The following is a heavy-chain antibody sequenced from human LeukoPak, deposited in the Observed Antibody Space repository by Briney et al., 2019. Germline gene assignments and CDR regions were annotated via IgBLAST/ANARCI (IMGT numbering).Heavy chain of an antibody. Sequence: GGSLRLSCAASGLTFSTYVMTWVRQAPGKGLEWVANIKEDGSEKYYVDSLKGRFTISRDNAKSSLSLQLNSLRAEDTAVYYCARDQGWLQFDNWGQGTLVTVSS. J-gene: IGHJ4*02. D-gene: IGHD5-12*01. V-gene: IGHV3-7*05. CDR3: ARDQGWLQFDN. CDR2: IKEDGSEK. CDR1: GLTFSTYV.